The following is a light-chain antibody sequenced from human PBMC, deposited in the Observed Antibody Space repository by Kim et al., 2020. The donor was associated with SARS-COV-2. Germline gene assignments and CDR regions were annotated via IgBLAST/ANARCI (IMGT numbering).Light chain of an antibody. J-gene: IGLJ2*01. V-gene: IGLV2-11*01. CDR1: SNDVGGYNY. CDR3: CSYAGSYTV. Sequence: QSALTQPRSVSGSPGQSVTISCTGTSNDVGGYNYVSWYQQHPGKAPKLMIYDVSNRPSGVPDRFSGSKSGNTASLTISGLQPEDEADYFCCSYAGSYTVSGVGTQLTVL. CDR2: DVS.